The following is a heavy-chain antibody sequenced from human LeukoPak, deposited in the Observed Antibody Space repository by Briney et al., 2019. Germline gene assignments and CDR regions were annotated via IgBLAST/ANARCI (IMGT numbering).Heavy chain of an antibody. CDR2: IKQDGSEK. J-gene: IGHJ6*02. Sequence: GGSLRLSCAASGFTFSSYAMSWVRQAPGKGLEWVANIKQDGSEKYYVDSVKGRFTISRDNAKNSLYLQMNSLRAEDTAVYYCARDLASSGWYGRYYYYYGMDVWGQGTTVTVSS. V-gene: IGHV3-7*01. CDR3: ARDLASSGWYGRYYYYYGMDV. D-gene: IGHD6-19*01. CDR1: GFTFSSYA.